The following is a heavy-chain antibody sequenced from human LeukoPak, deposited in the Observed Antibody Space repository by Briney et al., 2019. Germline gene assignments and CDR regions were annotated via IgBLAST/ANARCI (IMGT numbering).Heavy chain of an antibody. D-gene: IGHD3-22*01. Sequence: SETLSLTCTVSGGSISSSNYYWGWIRQPPGKGLEWIGNIYSGSTYYNPSLKSRVTISVDTSKNQFSLKLSSVTAADTAVFYCARRTGTYYYDSSGYSPWRYYFDYWGQGTLVTVSS. CDR3: ARRTGTYYYDSSGYSPWRYYFDY. CDR1: GGSISSSNYY. V-gene: IGHV4-39*07. J-gene: IGHJ4*02. CDR2: IYSGST.